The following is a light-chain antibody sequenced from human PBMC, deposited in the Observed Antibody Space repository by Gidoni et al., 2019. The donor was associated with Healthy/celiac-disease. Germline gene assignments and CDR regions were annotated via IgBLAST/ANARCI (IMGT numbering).Light chain of an antibody. V-gene: IGKV3-20*01. CDR1: KSVSSSY. J-gene: IGKJ2*01. CDR3: QQYGSSPMHT. CDR2: GAS. Sequence: EIVLTQSPGTLSLSPGVRATLSCRASKSVSSSYLAWYQQKPGQAPRLLIYGASSRATGIPDRFSGSGSGTDVTLTISRLEPEDFAVYYCQQYGSSPMHTFGQGTKLEIK.